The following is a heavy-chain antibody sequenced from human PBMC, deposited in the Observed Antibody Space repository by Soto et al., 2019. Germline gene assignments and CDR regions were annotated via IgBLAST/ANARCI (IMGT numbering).Heavy chain of an antibody. CDR1: GFSFSSCG. CDR2: MSYDGSNY. V-gene: IGHV3-30*18. J-gene: IGHJ5*02. Sequence: QVQLVESGGGVVQPGRSLRLSCAASGFSFSSCGMHWVRQAPGKGLEWLAVMSYDGSNYYYADSLKGRFTISRDNSKSTLYLQMISLRPEDTSVYYCAKGINWNYFVGWFDPWGQGTLVTVSS. CDR3: AKGINWNYFVGWFDP. D-gene: IGHD1-7*01.